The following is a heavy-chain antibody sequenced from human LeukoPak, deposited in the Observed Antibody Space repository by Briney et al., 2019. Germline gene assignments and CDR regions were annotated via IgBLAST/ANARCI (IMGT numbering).Heavy chain of an antibody. CDR1: GYTFTSYY. CDR2: INPSGGST. J-gene: IGHJ6*02. Sequence: GASVKVSCKAFGYTFTSYYMHWVRQAPGQGLEWMGIINPSGGSTSYAQKFQGRVTMTRDTSTSTVYMELSSLRSEDTAVYYCARVPIHCSSTSCYTNGMDVWGQGTTVTVSS. CDR3: ARVPIHCSSTSCYTNGMDV. D-gene: IGHD2-2*02. V-gene: IGHV1-46*01.